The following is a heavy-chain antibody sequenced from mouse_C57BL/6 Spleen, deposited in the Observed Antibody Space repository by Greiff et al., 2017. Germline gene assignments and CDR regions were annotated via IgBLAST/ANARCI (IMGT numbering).Heavy chain of an antibody. J-gene: IGHJ3*01. D-gene: IGHD2-5*01. CDR3: SPYYSNYWGFAY. CDR1: GYSFTGYY. Sequence: VQLQQSGPELVKPGASVKISCKASGYSFTGYYMNWVKQSPEKSLEWIGEINPSTGGTTYNQKFKAKATLTVNKSSSTAYMELRSLTSEDSAVYYCSPYYSNYWGFAYWGQGTLVTVSA. CDR2: INPSTGGT. V-gene: IGHV1-42*01.